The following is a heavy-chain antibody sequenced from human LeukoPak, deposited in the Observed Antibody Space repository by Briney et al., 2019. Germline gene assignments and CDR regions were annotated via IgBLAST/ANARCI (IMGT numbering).Heavy chain of an antibody. D-gene: IGHD6-19*01. V-gene: IGHV3-30*04. CDR1: GFTFSTYA. CDR2: ISYDGSSK. CDR3: ARGQWLVLEIYNWFDP. Sequence: GRSLRLSCAASGFTFSTYAMHWVRQAPGKGLEWVAVISYDGSSKYYADSVKGRFTISRDNAKNSLYLQMNSLRAEDTAVYYCARGQWLVLEIYNWFDPWGQGTLVTVSS. J-gene: IGHJ5*02.